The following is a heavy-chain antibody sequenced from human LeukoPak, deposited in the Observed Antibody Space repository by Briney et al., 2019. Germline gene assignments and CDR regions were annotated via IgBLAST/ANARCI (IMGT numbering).Heavy chain of an antibody. D-gene: IGHD5-18*01. Sequence: SETLSLTCAVSGGSISSSNWWSWVRQPPGKGLEWIGEIYHSGSTNYNPSLKSRVTISVDTSKNQFSLKLSSVTAADTAVYYCARVNTENDAFDIWGQGTMVTVSS. CDR1: GGSISSSNW. CDR3: ARVNTENDAFDI. J-gene: IGHJ3*02. CDR2: IYHSGST. V-gene: IGHV4-4*02.